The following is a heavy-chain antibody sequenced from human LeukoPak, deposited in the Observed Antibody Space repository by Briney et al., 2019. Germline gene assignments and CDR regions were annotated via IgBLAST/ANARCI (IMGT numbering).Heavy chain of an antibody. CDR3: ARVGRVTTPRYSDY. V-gene: IGHV3-7*01. Sequence: GGSLRLSCAASGFTFSSYWMSWVRQAPGKGLEWVANIEEHGSQKYYVDSVKGRFTTSRDNAKNSVYLQMNSLRAGDTAVYYCARVGRVTTPRYSDYWGQGTLVTVSS. J-gene: IGHJ4*02. CDR2: IEEHGSQK. D-gene: IGHD4-17*01. CDR1: GFTFSSYW.